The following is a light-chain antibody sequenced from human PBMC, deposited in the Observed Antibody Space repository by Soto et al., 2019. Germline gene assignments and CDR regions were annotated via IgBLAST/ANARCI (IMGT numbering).Light chain of an antibody. V-gene: IGLV2-11*01. Sequence: QSALTQPRSVSGSPGQSVTISCTGTSIDVGDSDFVSWYQQHPGKAPNLMIYVVTKRPSGVPDRFSGSKSGNTASLTISGLQDEDEADYYCSSFAATHTYIFGTGTKVTVL. J-gene: IGLJ1*01. CDR2: VVT. CDR3: SSFAATHTYI. CDR1: SIDVGDSDF.